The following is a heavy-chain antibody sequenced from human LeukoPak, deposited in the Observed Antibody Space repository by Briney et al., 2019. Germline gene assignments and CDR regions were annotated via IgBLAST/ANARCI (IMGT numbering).Heavy chain of an antibody. CDR2: ISATGSGT. V-gene: IGHV3-23*01. J-gene: IGHJ4*02. CDR1: GLTFSSYG. Sequence: GGSLRPSCAASGLTFSSYGLHWVRQAPGKGLEWVASISATGSGTFYADSVKGRFPISRDNAKDTVHLHMNSLRADDTAIYYCAKDASVGAPGSWVLDYFDYWGQGTQVTVSS. CDR3: AKDASVGAPGSWVLDYFDY. D-gene: IGHD1-26*01.